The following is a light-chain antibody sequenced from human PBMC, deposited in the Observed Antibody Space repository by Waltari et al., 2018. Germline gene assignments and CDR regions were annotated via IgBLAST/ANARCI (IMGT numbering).Light chain of an antibody. CDR3: SSYTSSSTLV. CDR2: DGS. V-gene: IGLV2-14*01. CDR1: SSDVGGYDY. Sequence: QSALTQPASVSGSPGQSITIPCTGTSSDVGGYDYVSWYQQHPGKAPKIMIYDGSKRPAGVSNRFSGSKSGNTASLTISGLQAEDEADYYCSSYTSSSTLVFGGGTKLTVL. J-gene: IGLJ2*01.